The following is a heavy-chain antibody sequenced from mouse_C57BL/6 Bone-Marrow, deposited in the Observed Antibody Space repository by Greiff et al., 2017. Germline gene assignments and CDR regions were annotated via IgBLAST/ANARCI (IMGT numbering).Heavy chain of an antibody. Sequence: QVQLQQPGAELVMPGASVKLSCKASGYTFTSYWMHWVKQRPGQGLEWIGEIAPSDSYTNYNQKFKGKSTLTVDKSSSTAYMQLSSLTSEDSAVYYCARGIYYGKGYYAMDYWGQGTSVTVSS. D-gene: IGHD2-1*01. CDR1: GYTFTSYW. V-gene: IGHV1-69*01. CDR3: ARGIYYGKGYYAMDY. J-gene: IGHJ4*01. CDR2: IAPSDSYT.